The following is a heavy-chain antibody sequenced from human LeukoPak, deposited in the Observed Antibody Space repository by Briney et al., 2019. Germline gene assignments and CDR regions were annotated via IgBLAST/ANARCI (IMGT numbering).Heavy chain of an antibody. CDR2: MSYDGSNK. Sequence: GRSLRLSCAASGFTFSSYGMHWVRQAPGKGLEWVAVMSYDGSNKYYADSVKGRFTISRDNSKNTLYLQMNSLRAEDTAVYYCAKELARATYYDFWSGYYHPPDYWGQGTLVTVSS. V-gene: IGHV3-30*18. CDR1: GFTFSSYG. J-gene: IGHJ4*02. D-gene: IGHD3-3*01. CDR3: AKELARATYYDFWSGYYHPPDY.